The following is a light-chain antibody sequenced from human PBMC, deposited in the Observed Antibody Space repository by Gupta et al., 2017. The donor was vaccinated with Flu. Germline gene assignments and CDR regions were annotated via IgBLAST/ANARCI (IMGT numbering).Light chain of an antibody. CDR1: RSDVGSYNC. V-gene: IGLV2-11*01. CDR2: DVG. J-gene: IGLJ3*02. CDR3: CSFAGSYSWV. Sequence: QPAPTQPRSVSGSPGQSVTTSCTRTRSDVGSYNCVYGHQQQPGKAPKLIIYDVGKLPSGIPDRFSGCKSGSTASLTISGLQAEDEADYYCCSFAGSYSWVFGGGTKLTVL.